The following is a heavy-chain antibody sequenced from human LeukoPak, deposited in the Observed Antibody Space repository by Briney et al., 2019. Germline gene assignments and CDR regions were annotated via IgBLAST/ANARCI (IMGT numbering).Heavy chain of an antibody. CDR3: AKSEYYYDSSGYYPLFDY. Sequence: GGSLRLSCAASGFTFSSYAMSWVRQAPGKGLEWVSAISGSGGSTYYADSVKGRFTISRDNSKNTLYLRMNSLRAEDTAVYYCAKSEYYYDSSGYYPLFDYWGQGTLVTVSS. CDR1: GFTFSSYA. V-gene: IGHV3-23*01. J-gene: IGHJ4*02. CDR2: ISGSGGST. D-gene: IGHD3-22*01.